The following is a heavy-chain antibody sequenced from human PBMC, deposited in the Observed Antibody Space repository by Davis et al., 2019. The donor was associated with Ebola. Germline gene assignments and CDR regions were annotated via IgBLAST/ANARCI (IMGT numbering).Heavy chain of an antibody. J-gene: IGHJ6*04. CDR2: ISYDGSNK. V-gene: IGHV3-30-3*01. Sequence: GESLKISCAASGFTFSSYAMHWVRQAPGKGLEWVAVISYDGSNKYYADSVKGRFTISRDNSKNTLYLQMNSLRAEDTAVYYCARVPAAYYYYYGMDVWGKGTTVTVSS. D-gene: IGHD2-2*01. CDR3: ARVPAAYYYYYGMDV. CDR1: GFTFSSYA.